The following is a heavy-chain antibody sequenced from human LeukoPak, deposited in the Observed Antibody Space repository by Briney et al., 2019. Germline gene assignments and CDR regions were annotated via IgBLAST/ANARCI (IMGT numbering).Heavy chain of an antibody. J-gene: IGHJ4*02. Sequence: GGSLRLSCATSGLTFRTTWMHWVRQAPGKGLMWVSRMNGEGTTIDYVDSVKGRFTVSRDYAKSTLFLQMNNLRTEDTALYFCATARNFRFEYWGQGSLVIVSA. D-gene: IGHD1-7*01. CDR1: GLTFRTTW. V-gene: IGHV3-74*01. CDR3: ATARNFRFEY. CDR2: MNGEGTTI.